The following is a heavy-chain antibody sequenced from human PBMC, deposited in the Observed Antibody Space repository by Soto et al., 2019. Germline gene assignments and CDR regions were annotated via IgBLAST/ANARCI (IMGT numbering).Heavy chain of an antibody. D-gene: IGHD6-6*01. CDR1: GFTFSSYW. V-gene: IGHV3-74*03. J-gene: IGHJ4*02. Sequence: EVQVVESGGGLVQPGGSLRLSFAASGFTFSSYWMHWVRQAPGKGLVWVSRINSDGTATTYADSVKGRFTISRDNAKNTLFLQMNSLRAEDTAVYYCTRSRYTSSSFDYWGQGTLVTVSS. CDR3: TRSRYTSSSFDY. CDR2: INSDGTAT.